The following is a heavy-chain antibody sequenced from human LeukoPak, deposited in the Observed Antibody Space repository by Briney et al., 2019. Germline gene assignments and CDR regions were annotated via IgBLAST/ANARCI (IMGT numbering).Heavy chain of an antibody. V-gene: IGHV4-39*01. CDR3: ARHRRSTTGSEEYDY. J-gene: IGHJ4*02. Sequence: SETLSLTCTVSGDSISRSSYYWAWIRQPPGKGLEWIGSIYYSGSTYYNPSLKSRVTISVDTSKNQFSPKVSSVTAADTAVYYCARHRRSTTGSEEYDYWGQGTLVTVSS. CDR1: GDSISRSSYY. CDR2: IYYSGST. D-gene: IGHD2-8*02.